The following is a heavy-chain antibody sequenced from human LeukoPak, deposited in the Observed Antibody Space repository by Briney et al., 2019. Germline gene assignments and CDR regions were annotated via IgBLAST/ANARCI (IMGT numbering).Heavy chain of an antibody. Sequence: PSETLSLTCTVSGGSISSYYWSWIRQPPGKGLEWIGYIYTSGSTNYNPSLKSRVTISVDTSKNQFSLKLSSVTAADTAVYYCASHHCSGGSCWFDYWGQGTLVTVSS. CDR3: ASHHCSGGSCWFDY. J-gene: IGHJ4*02. V-gene: IGHV4-4*09. D-gene: IGHD2-15*01. CDR1: GGSISSYY. CDR2: IYTSGST.